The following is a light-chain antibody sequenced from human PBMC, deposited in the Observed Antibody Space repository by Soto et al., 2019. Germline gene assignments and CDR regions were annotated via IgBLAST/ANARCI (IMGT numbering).Light chain of an antibody. Sequence: DIQMTQSPSSLSASVGDRVTITCRASQSISSYLNWYQHKPGKAPKLLIYAASSLQSGVPSRFSGSGSGTDFTLTISSLQPEDFATYYCQQSYSTPQTFCQGTKMEIK. CDR2: AAS. CDR1: QSISSY. J-gene: IGKJ2*01. CDR3: QQSYSTPQT. V-gene: IGKV1-39*01.